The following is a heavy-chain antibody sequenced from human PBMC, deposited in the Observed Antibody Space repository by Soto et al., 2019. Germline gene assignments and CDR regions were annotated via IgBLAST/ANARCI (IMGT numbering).Heavy chain of an antibody. CDR2: ISGSGADT. V-gene: IGHV3-23*01. D-gene: IGHD6-13*01. CDR1: GFTFSSYA. J-gene: IGHJ5*02. Sequence: EVPLLESGGGLAPPGGSLRLSCAASGFTFSSYAMNWVRQAPGKGLEWVAGISGSGADTYYVGSVKGRFTISRDNSRNTLYLQMTSLRSEDTAVYYCAEAGIPAGGTVWNWFDPWGQGTRVSVSS. CDR3: AEAGIPAGGTVWNWFDP.